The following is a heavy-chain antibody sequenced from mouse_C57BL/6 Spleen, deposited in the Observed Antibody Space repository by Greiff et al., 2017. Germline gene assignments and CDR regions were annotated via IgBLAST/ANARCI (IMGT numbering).Heavy chain of an antibody. Sequence: EVQRVESGGGLVQPGGSLKLSCAASGFTFSDYYMYWVRQTPEKRLEWVAYISNGGGSTYYPDTVKGRFTISRDNAKNTLYLQMSRLKSEDTAMYYCARLTGSYYFDYWGQGTTRTVSS. J-gene: IGHJ2*01. CDR3: ARLTGSYYFDY. V-gene: IGHV5-12*01. CDR1: GFTFSDYY. D-gene: IGHD4-1*01. CDR2: ISNGGGST.